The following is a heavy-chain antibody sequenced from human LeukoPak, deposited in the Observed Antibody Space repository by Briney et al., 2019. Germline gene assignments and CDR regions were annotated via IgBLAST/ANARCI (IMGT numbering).Heavy chain of an antibody. D-gene: IGHD3-9*01. Sequence: GGSLRLSCAASGFTFSSYAMSWARQAPGKGLEWVSAISGSGGSTYYADSVKGRFTISRDNSKNTLYLQMNSLRAEDTAVYYCAKGTPASTGYYDILTGYHGAFDIWGQGTMVTVSS. CDR3: AKGTPASTGYYDILTGYHGAFDI. CDR1: GFTFSSYA. V-gene: IGHV3-23*01. J-gene: IGHJ3*02. CDR2: ISGSGGST.